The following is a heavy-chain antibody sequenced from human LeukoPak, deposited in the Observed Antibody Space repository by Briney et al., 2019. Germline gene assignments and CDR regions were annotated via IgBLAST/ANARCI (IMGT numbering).Heavy chain of an antibody. D-gene: IGHD6-6*01. CDR2: ISYDGSNT. CDR3: ASDIIGRTSYSNYIDV. J-gene: IGHJ6*03. CDR1: GFIFSSHG. Sequence: GGSLRLSCAASGFIFSSHGMNWVRQAPGKGLECVAVISYDGSNTYYADSVKGRFTISRDNSKNTLFLQMNSLHSEDTAVYYCASDIIGRTSYSNYIDVWGKGTTVTVSS. V-gene: IGHV3-30*03.